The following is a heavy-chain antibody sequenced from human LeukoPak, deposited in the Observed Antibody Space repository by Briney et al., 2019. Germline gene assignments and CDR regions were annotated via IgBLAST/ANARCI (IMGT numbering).Heavy chain of an antibody. CDR1: GFSFSDFY. D-gene: IGHD1-26*01. CDR2: IGTRSNPI. J-gene: IGHJ4*02. Sequence: GGALRLSCAASGFSFSDFYMSWIRQAPGMGLEWISYIGTRSNPIYYADSVKGRFTISRDDAKNSLYLQMNSLRDEDTAVYFCAREARGSGRDFDYWGQGILVTVSS. CDR3: AREARGSGRDFDY. V-gene: IGHV3-11*01.